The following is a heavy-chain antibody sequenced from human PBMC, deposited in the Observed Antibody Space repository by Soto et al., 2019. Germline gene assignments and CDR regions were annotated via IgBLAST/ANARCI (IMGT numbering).Heavy chain of an antibody. Sequence: ASVKVSCKASGYTFTTYDINWVRQAAGQGLEWIGWMNPKSGYTGSARKFQGRVTMTRDTSINTAYMELSSPRSEDTAVYYCARDVKRDSCSGGSCYRSETFDPWGQGILVTVSS. CDR1: GYTFTTYD. CDR2: MNPKSGYT. D-gene: IGHD2-15*01. CDR3: ARDVKRDSCSGGSCYRSETFDP. V-gene: IGHV1-8*01. J-gene: IGHJ5*02.